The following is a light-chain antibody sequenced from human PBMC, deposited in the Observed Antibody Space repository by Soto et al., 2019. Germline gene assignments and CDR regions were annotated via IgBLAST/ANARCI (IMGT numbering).Light chain of an antibody. Sequence: DIQMTHSPSSLSASVGDRVTITCQASQDISNYLNWYQQNPGKAPKLLIYDASNLETGVPSRFSGSGSGTDFTFTISSLQPEDVATYYCQQYDNLPITFGPGTRLEIK. CDR3: QQYDNLPIT. J-gene: IGKJ5*01. CDR1: QDISNY. V-gene: IGKV1-33*01. CDR2: DAS.